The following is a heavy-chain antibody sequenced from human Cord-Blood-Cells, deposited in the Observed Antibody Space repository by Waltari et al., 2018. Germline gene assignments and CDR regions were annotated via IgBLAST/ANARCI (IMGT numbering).Heavy chain of an antibody. CDR1: GGSISSSRYY. J-gene: IGHJ5*02. CDR2: IYYSGRT. CDR3: ARHSRGDGIQLWLGWFDP. V-gene: IGHV4-39*01. Sequence: QLQLRESGPGLVKPSETLSLTCTVSGGSISSSRYYWGWIRPPPGKGLEWIGSIYYSGRTYYNPSLKSRVTISVDTSKNQFSLKLSSVTAADTAVYYCARHSRGDGIQLWLGWFDPWGQGTLVTVSS. D-gene: IGHD5-18*01.